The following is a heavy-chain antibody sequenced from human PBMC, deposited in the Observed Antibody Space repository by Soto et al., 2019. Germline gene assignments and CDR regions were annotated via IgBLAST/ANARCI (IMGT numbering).Heavy chain of an antibody. CDR1: GFTFSSYA. Sequence: HPGGSLRLSCAASGFTFSSYAMHWVRQAPGKGLEWVAVISYDGSNKYYADSVKGRFTISRDNSKNTLYLQMNSLRAEDTAVYYCAFTYYYDSSGYSPFDYWGQGALVTVSS. J-gene: IGHJ4*02. CDR3: AFTYYYDSSGYSPFDY. D-gene: IGHD3-22*01. V-gene: IGHV3-30-3*01. CDR2: ISYDGSNK.